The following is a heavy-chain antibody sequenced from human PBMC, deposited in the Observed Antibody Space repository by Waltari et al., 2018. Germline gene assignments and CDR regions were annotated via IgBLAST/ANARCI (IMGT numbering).Heavy chain of an antibody. D-gene: IGHD2-21*01. CDR3: AGTDLHTKIAFDS. CDR2: RYFTGTT. Sequence: QVRLRESGPGLVKPSEPLSLPCAVSGASVASAAHYWGWIRQSPERGLEWIGTRYFTGTTHYNPSLRSRVTISADTSRDQFSLRVNSVTAADTAVYYCAGTDLHTKIAFDSWGQGTQVTVSA. J-gene: IGHJ4*02. V-gene: IGHV4-39*01. CDR1: GASVASAAHY.